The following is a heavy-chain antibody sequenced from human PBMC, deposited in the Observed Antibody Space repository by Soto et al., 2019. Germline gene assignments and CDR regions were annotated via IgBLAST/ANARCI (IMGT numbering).Heavy chain of an antibody. Sequence: PSETLSLTCTVSGGSISSGGYYWSWIRQPPGKGLEWIGYIYYSGSTYYNPSLKSRVTISVDTSKNQFSLKLSSVTAADTAVYYCARAVRGSTSGFDYWGQGTLVTVSS. CDR2: IYYSGST. D-gene: IGHD5-12*01. CDR1: GGSISSGGYY. V-gene: IGHV4-30-4*01. J-gene: IGHJ4*02. CDR3: ARAVRGSTSGFDY.